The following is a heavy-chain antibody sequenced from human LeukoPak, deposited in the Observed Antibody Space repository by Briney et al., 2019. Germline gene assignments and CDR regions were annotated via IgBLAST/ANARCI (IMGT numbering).Heavy chain of an antibody. J-gene: IGHJ4*02. CDR3: ARSRPEYYYDSTGYYFAY. D-gene: IGHD3-22*01. CDR1: GFTVSSNY. Sequence: GGSLRLSCAASGFTVSSNYMSWVRQAPGKGLEWVSVIYSGGSTYYADSVKGRFTISRDNSKNTLYLQMNSLRAEDTAVYYCARSRPEYYYDSTGYYFAYWGQGTLVTVSS. CDR2: IYSGGST. V-gene: IGHV3-66*01.